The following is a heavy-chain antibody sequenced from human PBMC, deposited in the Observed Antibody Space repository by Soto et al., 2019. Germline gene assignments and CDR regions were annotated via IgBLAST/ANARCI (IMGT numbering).Heavy chain of an antibody. CDR1: GGTFSSYA. CDR3: ASSFAYSSSGEPYYYGMDV. CDR2: IIPIFGTA. D-gene: IGHD6-13*01. Sequence: QVQLVQSGAEVKKPGSSVKVSCKASGGTFSSYAISWVRQAPGQGLEWMGGIIPIFGTANYAQKFQGRVTTTADESTSTAYMELGSLRSEDTAMYYCASSFAYSSSGEPYYYGMDVWGQGTTVTVSS. J-gene: IGHJ6*02. V-gene: IGHV1-69*01.